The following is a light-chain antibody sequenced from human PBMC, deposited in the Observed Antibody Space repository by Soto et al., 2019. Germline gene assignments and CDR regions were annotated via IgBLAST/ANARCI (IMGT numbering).Light chain of an antibody. Sequence: DIQVTQSPSSLSASVGDRVTITGMASRAINYDLAWYQQKPGKVPKLLIYAESTLHSGVPSRFSGSGSGTDFTLTISSLQPEDVATYFCQKYDTAPLTFGGGTKV. V-gene: IGKV1-27*01. CDR1: RAINYD. J-gene: IGKJ4*01. CDR3: QKYDTAPLT. CDR2: AES.